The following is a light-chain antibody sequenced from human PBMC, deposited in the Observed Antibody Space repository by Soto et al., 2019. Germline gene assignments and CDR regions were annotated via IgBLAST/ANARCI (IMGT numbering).Light chain of an antibody. Sequence: QSVLTQPASLSGSPGQSITISCTGTSSDVGSYNLVSWYQQHPGKAPKLMIYEGSKRPSGVSNRFSGSKSGNTASLTISGLQAEDEADYYCCSYAGSRRVFGTGTKVTVL. CDR2: EGS. CDR3: CSYAGSRRV. CDR1: SSDVGSYNL. V-gene: IGLV2-23*01. J-gene: IGLJ1*01.